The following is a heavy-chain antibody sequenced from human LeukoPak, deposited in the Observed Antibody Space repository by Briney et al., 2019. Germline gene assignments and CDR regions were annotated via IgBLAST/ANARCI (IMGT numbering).Heavy chain of an antibody. V-gene: IGHV1-8*01. CDR3: ARDMIYDVWGSYRNRPLFDY. Sequence: ASVKVSCKASGYTFTSYDINWVRQATGQGLEWMGWMNPDSGNTGYAQKFQGRVTMTRNTSIRTAYMELSSLTSEDTAVYYCARDMIYDVWGSYRNRPLFDYWGQGTLVTVSS. J-gene: IGHJ4*02. CDR2: MNPDSGNT. D-gene: IGHD3-16*02. CDR1: GYTFTSYD.